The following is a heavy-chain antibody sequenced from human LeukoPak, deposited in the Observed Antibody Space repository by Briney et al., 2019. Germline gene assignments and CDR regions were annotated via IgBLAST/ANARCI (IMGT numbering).Heavy chain of an antibody. CDR1: GFDFSNAW. V-gene: IGHV3-15*01. J-gene: IGHJ4*02. Sequence: GGSLRLSCAASGFDFSNAWMSWVRQAPGKGLEWVGRIRSKTDGETTDYTAPVKGRFTISRDDSKNTLYLQMNSLKTEDTAMYYCTTGDDYWGQGTLVTVSS. CDR2: IRSKTDGETT. CDR3: TTGDDY.